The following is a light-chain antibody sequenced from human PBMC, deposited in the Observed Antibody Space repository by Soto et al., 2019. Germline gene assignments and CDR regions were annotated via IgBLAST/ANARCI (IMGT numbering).Light chain of an antibody. Sequence: QSALTQPASVSGSPGQSITISCTGTSSDVGSYNLVSWYQQHPGKAPKLMIYEGSKRPSGVSNRFSGSKSGNPASLTISGFHAEDEADYFCCSYAGSSTSVVFGGGTKLTVL. CDR2: EGS. V-gene: IGLV2-23*01. J-gene: IGLJ2*01. CDR1: SSDVGSYNL. CDR3: CSYAGSSTSVV.